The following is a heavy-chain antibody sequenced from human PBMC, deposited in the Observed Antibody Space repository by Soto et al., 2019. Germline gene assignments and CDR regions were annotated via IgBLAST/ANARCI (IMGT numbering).Heavy chain of an antibody. CDR1: GDAISNYY. CDR3: ARGTRALITSFFAY. CDR2: VHDSGST. D-gene: IGHD1-20*01. Sequence: SLTCSVSGDAISNYYWSWIRQTPGKGLEWIGCVHDSGSTDYNPSLKGRVTMSLHTSKSQFSLNLSSVTAADSATYYCARGTRALITSFFAYWGQGIPVTVS. J-gene: IGHJ4*02. V-gene: IGHV4-59*01.